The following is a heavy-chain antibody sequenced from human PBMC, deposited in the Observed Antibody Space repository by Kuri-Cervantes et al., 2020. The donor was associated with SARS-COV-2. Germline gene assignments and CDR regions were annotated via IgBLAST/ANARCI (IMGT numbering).Heavy chain of an antibody. CDR2: ISSSSSYI. CDR1: GFTFSSYS. V-gene: IGHV3-21*01. D-gene: IGHD5-24*01. Sequence: GGSLRLSCAASGFTFSSYSMNWVRQAPGKGLEWVSSISSSSSYIYYADSVKGRFTISRDNAKNSLYLQMNSLRAEDTAVYYCARDEAEVGWLQLGLDYWGQGTLVTVSS. CDR3: ARDEAEVGWLQLGLDY. J-gene: IGHJ4*02.